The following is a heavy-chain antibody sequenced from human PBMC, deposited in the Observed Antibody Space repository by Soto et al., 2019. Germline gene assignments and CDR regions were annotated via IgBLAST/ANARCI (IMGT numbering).Heavy chain of an antibody. J-gene: IGHJ4*02. D-gene: IGHD2-8*02. Sequence: SETLSLTCTVSDDSISSGDSYWSWIRQPPGKGLEWIGYIFYNGNTYYNPSLKSRVTISVDTSKNQFSLKLTSVTAADTAVYYCARDKITGLFDYWGQGTLVTVSS. CDR1: DDSISSGDSY. CDR3: ARDKITGLFDY. CDR2: IFYNGNT. V-gene: IGHV4-30-4*01.